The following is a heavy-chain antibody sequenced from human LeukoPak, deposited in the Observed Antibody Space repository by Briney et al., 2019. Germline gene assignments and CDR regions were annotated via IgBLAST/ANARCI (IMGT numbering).Heavy chain of an antibody. CDR3: ARVRAIVAQTHFDY. Sequence: SETLSLTCTVSGGSISSYYWSWVRQPPGKGLEWIWTVYYSGSTYYNPSLKSRVTISVDKSKNQFSPKLSSVTAADTAVYYCARVRAIVAQTHFDYWGQGTLVTVSS. D-gene: IGHD5-12*01. V-gene: IGHV4-59*12. CDR1: GGSISSYY. J-gene: IGHJ4*02. CDR2: VYYSGST.